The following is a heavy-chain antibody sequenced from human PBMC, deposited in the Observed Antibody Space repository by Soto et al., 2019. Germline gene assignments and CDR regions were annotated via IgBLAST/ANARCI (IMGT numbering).Heavy chain of an antibody. D-gene: IGHD5-18*01. J-gene: IGHJ4*02. V-gene: IGHV4-38-2*01. CDR1: GYSISSGYY. Sequence: PSETLSLTCVVSGYSISSGYYCGWIRQPPGKGLEWIGNIYHSGSTYYNPSLKSRVTISVDTSKNQFSLKLLSVTAADTALYYCARAKADTTLVVNQTYYFDYWGQGTLVTVSS. CDR2: IYHSGST. CDR3: ARAKADTTLVVNQTYYFDY.